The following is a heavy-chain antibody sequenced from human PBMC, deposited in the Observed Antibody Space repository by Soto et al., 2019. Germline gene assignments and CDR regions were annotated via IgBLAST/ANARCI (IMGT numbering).Heavy chain of an antibody. V-gene: IGHV1-3*05. CDR1: GYAFSSYA. CDR2: INIGSGNT. D-gene: IGHD2-21*02. J-gene: IGHJ6*02. CDR3: ARDGGDCGYRLAYYYYIGMDV. Sequence: QVQLVQSGAEEKKPGASVKVSCKASGYAFSSYAMHWVRQAPGQRLEWMGWINIGSGNTEYSQNFQDRITITRDTSASTVYMELSGLRSEDTAVYYWARDGGDCGYRLAYYYYIGMDVWGQGTAVTVSS.